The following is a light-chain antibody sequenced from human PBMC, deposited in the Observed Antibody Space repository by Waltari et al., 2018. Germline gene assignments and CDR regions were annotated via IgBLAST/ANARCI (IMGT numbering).Light chain of an antibody. CDR2: HNG. Sequence: SYVLTQPPSVSVAPGKTASITWGGNNLGSQSVHWYQQKPGQAPVLFIFHNGDRPSGIPERFSGSNSGDTATLTITRVEAGDEADYYCQVWDSDTDHFVFGTGTKINVL. CDR1: NLGSQS. V-gene: IGLV3-21*03. CDR3: QVWDSDTDHFV. J-gene: IGLJ1*01.